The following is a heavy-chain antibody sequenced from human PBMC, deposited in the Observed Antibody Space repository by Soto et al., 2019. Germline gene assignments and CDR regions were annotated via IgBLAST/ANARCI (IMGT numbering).Heavy chain of an antibody. CDR3: ARLIEVLGYCSGGSCYPDAFDI. J-gene: IGHJ3*02. CDR1: GCSISSSSYY. D-gene: IGHD2-15*01. V-gene: IGHV4-39*01. Sequence: SETLSLTCTFSGCSISSSSYYWGWIRQPPGKGLEWIGSIYYSGSTYYNPSLKSRVTISVDTSKNQFSLKLSSVTAADTAVYYCARLIEVLGYCSGGSCYPDAFDIWGQGTMVTVSS. CDR2: IYYSGST.